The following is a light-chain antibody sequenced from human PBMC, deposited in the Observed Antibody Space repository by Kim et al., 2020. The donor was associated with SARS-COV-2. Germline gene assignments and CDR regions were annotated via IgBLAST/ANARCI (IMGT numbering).Light chain of an antibody. Sequence: VSSGERVTLYCRASESVSTDLAWYQHKPGQAPRLLIHDASARVTGIPGTFTASGSGTEFTLTISSLQSEDSAVYYCQHYSKWPLTFGGGTKVDIK. J-gene: IGKJ4*01. CDR2: DAS. CDR1: ESVSTD. CDR3: QHYSKWPLT. V-gene: IGKV3-15*01.